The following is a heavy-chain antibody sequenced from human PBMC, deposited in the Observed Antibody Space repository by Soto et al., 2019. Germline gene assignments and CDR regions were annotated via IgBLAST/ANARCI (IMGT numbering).Heavy chain of an antibody. J-gene: IGHJ4*02. Sequence: GGSLRLSCVASGLTFGSRAMTWVRQAPGEGLQWVSTITDTGGDAKYADSVRGRFVISRDNSEKTLYLQMTSLTAEDSAMYYCARGSTDSYPGSRIFDFWGRGTLVTVSS. D-gene: IGHD3-10*01. CDR3: ARGSTDSYPGSRIFDF. V-gene: IGHV3-23*01. CDR1: GLTFGSRA. CDR2: ITDTGGDA.